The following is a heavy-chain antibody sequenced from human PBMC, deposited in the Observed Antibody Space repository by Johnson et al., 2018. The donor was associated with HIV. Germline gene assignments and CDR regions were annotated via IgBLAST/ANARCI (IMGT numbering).Heavy chain of an antibody. V-gene: IGHV3-66*02. Sequence: VQLVESGGGLVKPGGSLRLSCAASGFTFDDYAMHWVRQAPGKGLEWVSVIYRGGNTYYADSVKGRFTISRDNSKNTMYLQMISLRPEDTAVYYCARVGYSSSWYLGAFDIWGQGTMVTVSS. CDR3: ARVGYSSSWYLGAFDI. CDR1: GFTFDDYA. CDR2: IYRGGNT. J-gene: IGHJ3*02. D-gene: IGHD6-13*01.